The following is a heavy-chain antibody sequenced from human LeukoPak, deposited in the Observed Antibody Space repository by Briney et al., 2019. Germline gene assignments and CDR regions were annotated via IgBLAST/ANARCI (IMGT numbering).Heavy chain of an antibody. V-gene: IGHV3-13*01. CDR1: GFNFRDAA. Sequence: GGSLRLSCAASGFNFRDAAMTWVRQAPGKGLEWVSAIGSAGDTYYPGSVKGRFTISRENAKNSLYLQLNSLRDGDTAVYYCARAEYFDLWGRGTLVTVSS. CDR3: ARAEYFDL. CDR2: IGSAGDT. J-gene: IGHJ2*01.